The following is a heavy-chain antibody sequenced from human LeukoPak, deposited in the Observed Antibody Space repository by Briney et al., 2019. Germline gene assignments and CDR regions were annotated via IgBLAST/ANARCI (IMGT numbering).Heavy chain of an antibody. Sequence: RASVKVSCKASGNTFTSYGISWVRQAPGQGLEWMGWISAYNGNTNYAQKLQGRVTMTTDTSTSTAYMELRSLRSDDTAVYYCARVGESGSYPLMGYWGQGTLVTVSS. D-gene: IGHD1-26*01. V-gene: IGHV1-18*01. CDR1: GNTFTSYG. CDR3: ARVGESGSYPLMGY. J-gene: IGHJ4*02. CDR2: ISAYNGNT.